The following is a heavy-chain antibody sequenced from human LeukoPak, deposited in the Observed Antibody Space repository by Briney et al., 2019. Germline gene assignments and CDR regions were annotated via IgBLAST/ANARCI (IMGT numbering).Heavy chain of an antibody. J-gene: IGHJ4*02. CDR2: IYYSGST. CDR3: ARGTTGYSSGRGPFGY. D-gene: IGHD6-19*01. Sequence: SETLSLTCTVSGGSISSYYWSWIRQPPGKGLEWIRNIYYSGSTNYNPSLKSRVTISVDTSKNQFSLKLSSVTAADTAVYYCARGTTGYSSGRGPFGYWGQGTLVTASS. V-gene: IGHV4-59*01. CDR1: GGSISSYY.